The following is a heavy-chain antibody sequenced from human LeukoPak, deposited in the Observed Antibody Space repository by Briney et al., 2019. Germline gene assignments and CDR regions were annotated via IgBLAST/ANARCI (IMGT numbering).Heavy chain of an antibody. J-gene: IGHJ4*02. Sequence: PGGSLRLSCAASGFTFSSYSMNWVRQAPGKGLEWVSSISSSSSYIYYADSVKGRFTISRDNAKNSLYLQMNSLRAEDTAVYYCARDQLDILTGYYPGRIDYWGQGTLVTVSS. V-gene: IGHV3-21*01. CDR2: ISSSSSYI. CDR3: ARDQLDILTGYYPGRIDY. CDR1: GFTFSSYS. D-gene: IGHD3-9*01.